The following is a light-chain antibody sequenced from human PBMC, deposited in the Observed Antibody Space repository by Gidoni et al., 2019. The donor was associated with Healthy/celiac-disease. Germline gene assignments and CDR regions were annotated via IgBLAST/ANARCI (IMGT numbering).Light chain of an antibody. CDR1: QSVSRY. CDR2: DAS. Sequence: EIVFTQSPATLSLSPGERATLSFRASQSVSRYLAWYQQKPGQAPRLLIYDASNRATGIPARFSGSGSGTDFTLTISSLEPEDFAVYYCQQRSNWPPLTFGGGTKVEIK. CDR3: QQRSNWPPLT. J-gene: IGKJ4*01. V-gene: IGKV3-11*01.